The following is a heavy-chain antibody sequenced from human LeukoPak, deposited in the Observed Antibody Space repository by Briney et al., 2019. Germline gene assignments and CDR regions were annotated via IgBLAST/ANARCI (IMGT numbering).Heavy chain of an antibody. D-gene: IGHD3-3*01. V-gene: IGHV1-2*02. CDR2: INPNSGGT. Sequence: ASVKVSCKASGYTFTGYYMHWVRQAPGQGLEWMGWINPNSGGTNYAQKFQGRVTMTRDTSISTAYMELSRLRSDDTAVYYCARDRYYDFWSGSRGWFDPRGQGTLVTVSS. CDR3: ARDRYYDFWSGSRGWFDP. CDR1: GYTFTGYY. J-gene: IGHJ5*02.